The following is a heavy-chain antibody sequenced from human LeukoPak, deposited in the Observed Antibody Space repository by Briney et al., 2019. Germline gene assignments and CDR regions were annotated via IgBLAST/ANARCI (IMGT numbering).Heavy chain of an antibody. CDR1: GDSISNFY. CDR3: ARSRGYSVTADY. Sequence: TSSETLSLTCSVSGDSISNFYWSWIRQTPGKGLEWIAYIYYGGSTNYNPSLKSRVTISVDTSKNQISLKLSSVTAADTAVYYCARSRGYSVTADYWGQGTLVTVSS. J-gene: IGHJ4*02. V-gene: IGHV4-59*08. CDR2: IYYGGST. D-gene: IGHD5-18*01.